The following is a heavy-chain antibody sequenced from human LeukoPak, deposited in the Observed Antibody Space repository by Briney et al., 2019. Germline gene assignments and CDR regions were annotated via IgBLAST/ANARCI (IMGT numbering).Heavy chain of an antibody. CDR3: AKVEYTTSWYGVGSLDY. Sequence: GGSLRLSCAASAFTFSSYGMHWVRQAPGKGLEWVAFIRYDGSNKYYADSVKGRFTISRDNSKDTLYLQMNSLRAEDTAVYYCAKVEYTTSWYGVGSLDYWGQGTLVTVSS. D-gene: IGHD6-13*01. V-gene: IGHV3-30*02. J-gene: IGHJ4*02. CDR1: AFTFSSYG. CDR2: IRYDGSNK.